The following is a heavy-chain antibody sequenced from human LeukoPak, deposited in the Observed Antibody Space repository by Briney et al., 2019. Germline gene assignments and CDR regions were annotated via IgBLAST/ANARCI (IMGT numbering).Heavy chain of an antibody. J-gene: IGHJ4*02. CDR1: GGSISNYY. Sequence: SSETLSLTCTVSGGSISNYYWSWIRQPPGKGLEWIGYIYYSGNTNYNPSLKSRVTISVGTSKNQFSLKLSSVTAADTAVYYCVRENYSSGWYGIIDYWGQGTLVTVSS. CDR3: VRENYSSGWYGIIDY. CDR2: IYYSGNT. D-gene: IGHD6-19*01. V-gene: IGHV4-59*01.